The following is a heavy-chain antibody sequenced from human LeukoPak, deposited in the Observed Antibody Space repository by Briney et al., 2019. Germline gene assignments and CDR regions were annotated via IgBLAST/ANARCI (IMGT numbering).Heavy chain of an antibody. D-gene: IGHD1-26*01. CDR1: GFTFSDYY. Sequence: GGSVRLSCAASGFTFSDYYMSWIRQAPGKGLEWVSYISSSGSTIYYADSVKGRFTISRDNAKNSLYLQMNSLRAEDTAVYYCARDDSGSYYGYYYMDVWGKGTTVTVSS. J-gene: IGHJ6*03. V-gene: IGHV3-11*01. CDR2: ISSSGSTI. CDR3: ARDDSGSYYGYYYMDV.